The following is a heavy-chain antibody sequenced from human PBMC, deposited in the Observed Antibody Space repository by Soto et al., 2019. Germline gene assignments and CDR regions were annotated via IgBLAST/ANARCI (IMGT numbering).Heavy chain of an antibody. D-gene: IGHD1-26*01. J-gene: IGHJ4*02. Sequence: SETLYLTCIVSGGSISSGGYYWSWIRQHPGKGLEWIGYIYYSGSTYYNPSLKSRVTISVDTSKNQFSLKLSSVTAADTAVYYCASRSIVGALFDYWGQGTLVTVSS. V-gene: IGHV4-31*02. CDR1: GGSISSGGYY. CDR3: ASRSIVGALFDY. CDR2: IYYSGST.